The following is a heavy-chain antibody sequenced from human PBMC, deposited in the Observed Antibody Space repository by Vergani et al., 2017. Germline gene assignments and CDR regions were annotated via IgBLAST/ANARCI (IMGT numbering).Heavy chain of an antibody. J-gene: IGHJ4*01. Sequence: EVQLVESGGGLEQPGRSLRLSCRASGFTFTDYWISWVRQAPGKGLEWVGFVSNKENGGTPEHAASVKGRFTISRDDSKAIDYLQMNSLKTEDTAVYYCPTGFTGSSWSTYWGQGTLVTVSS. CDR1: GFTFTDYW. D-gene: IGHD6-13*01. CDR3: PTGFTGSSWSTY. V-gene: IGHV3-49*04. CDR2: VSNKENGGTP.